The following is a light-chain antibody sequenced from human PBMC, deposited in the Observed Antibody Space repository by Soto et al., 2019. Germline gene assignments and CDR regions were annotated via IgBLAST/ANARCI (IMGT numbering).Light chain of an antibody. J-gene: IGLJ2*01. V-gene: IGLV1-51*01. CDR3: ATWDSSLSAVV. CDR1: SSNIGNNY. CDR2: DNY. Sequence: QSVLTQPPSVSATPGQQVTISCSGSSSNIGNNYVSWYQQLPGTAPKLLIYDNYKRPSGIPDRFSSSKSGTSATLGITGLQTGHEAHYYCATWDSSLSAVVVGGGTKVTVL.